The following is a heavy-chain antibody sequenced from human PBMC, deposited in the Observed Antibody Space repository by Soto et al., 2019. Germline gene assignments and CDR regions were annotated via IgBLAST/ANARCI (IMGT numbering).Heavy chain of an antibody. Sequence: QAQVVQSGAEVRKPGSSVKLSCKASEGTFNSYAIAWVRQAPGQGLEWMGGIIPYYNTLNYAQKFQDRVTITAHDSTNTVYMELSSLRSDDTAVYFCASGASRWYPYCLDSWGQGTLVTVSS. CDR1: EGTFNSYA. CDR2: IIPYYNTL. V-gene: IGHV1-69*01. D-gene: IGHD6-13*01. J-gene: IGHJ4*02. CDR3: ASGASRWYPYCLDS.